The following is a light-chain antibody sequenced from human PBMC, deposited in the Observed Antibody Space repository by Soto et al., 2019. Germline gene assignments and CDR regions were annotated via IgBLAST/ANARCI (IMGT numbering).Light chain of an antibody. Sequence: EIVLTQSPGTLSLSPGERATLSCRASQSVSSSYLAWYQHKPGQAPRLLIYGASSRAAGIPDRFSGSGSGTAFTLAISRLEPEDFAVYYCQQYGGSPLTFGQGTKLQIK. J-gene: IGKJ2*01. V-gene: IGKV3-20*01. CDR3: QQYGGSPLT. CDR2: GAS. CDR1: QSVSSSY.